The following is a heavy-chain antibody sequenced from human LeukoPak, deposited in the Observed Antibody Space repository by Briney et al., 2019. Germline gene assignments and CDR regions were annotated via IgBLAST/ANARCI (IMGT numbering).Heavy chain of an antibody. CDR1: GGSFSGYY. J-gene: IGHJ5*02. CDR2: INHSGST. CDR3: VRGRYSSGWYRDKNWFDP. D-gene: IGHD6-19*01. V-gene: IGHV4-34*01. Sequence: PSETLSLTCAVYGGSFSGYYWSWIRQPPGKGLEWIGEINHSGSTYYNPSLKSRATISVDTSKNQFSLKLSSVTAADTAVYYCVRGRYSSGWYRDKNWFDPWGQGTPVTVSS.